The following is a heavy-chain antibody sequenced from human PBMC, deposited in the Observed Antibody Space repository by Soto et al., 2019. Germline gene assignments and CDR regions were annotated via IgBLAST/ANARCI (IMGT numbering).Heavy chain of an antibody. Sequence: GGSLRLSCAASGFTFSSYSMNWVRQAPGKGLEWVSSISSSSSYIYYADSVKGRFTISRDNAKNSLYLQMNSLRAEDTAVYYCARDTLDIVVVVAATSGAFDIWGQGTMVTVSS. D-gene: IGHD2-15*01. CDR3: ARDTLDIVVVVAATSGAFDI. J-gene: IGHJ3*02. V-gene: IGHV3-21*01. CDR2: ISSSSSYI. CDR1: GFTFSSYS.